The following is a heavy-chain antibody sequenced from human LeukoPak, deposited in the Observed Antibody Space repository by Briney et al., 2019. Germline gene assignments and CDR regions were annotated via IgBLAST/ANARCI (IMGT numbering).Heavy chain of an antibody. CDR3: ARVPHYYGSGSYCYFDY. V-gene: IGHV3-21*01. CDR2: ISSSSSYI. D-gene: IGHD3-10*01. Sequence: GGSLRLSCAASGFTFSSYNMNWVRQAPGKGLEWVSSISSSSSYIYYTNSVKGRFTISRDNAKNSLYLQMNSLRAEDTAVYYCARVPHYYGSGSYCYFDYWGQGTLVTVSS. CDR1: GFTFSSYN. J-gene: IGHJ4*02.